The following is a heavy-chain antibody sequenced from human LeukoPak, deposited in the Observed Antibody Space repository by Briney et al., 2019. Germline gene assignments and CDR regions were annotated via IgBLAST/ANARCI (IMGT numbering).Heavy chain of an antibody. CDR2: ICGIGAST. CDR1: GFTFSSYG. D-gene: IGHD2-15*01. J-gene: IGHJ4*02. Sequence: PGGSLRLSCGASGFTFSSYGMTWVPQARGKGVGGGSRICGIGASTYYEHSVWWPFTISRDNSKNTLYLQMNSLRAEDTAVYYCAKNSGGTCYSHLDYWGQGTLVTVSS. V-gene: IGHV3-23*01. CDR3: AKNSGGTCYSHLDY.